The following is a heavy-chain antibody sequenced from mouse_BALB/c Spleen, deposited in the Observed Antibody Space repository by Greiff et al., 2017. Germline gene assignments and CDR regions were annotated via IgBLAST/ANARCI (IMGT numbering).Heavy chain of an antibody. D-gene: IGHD1-1*01. CDR1: GFTFTSYD. CDR2: ISSGGGYT. Sequence: EVQRVESGADLVKPGGSLKLSCAASGFTFTSYDMSWVRQTPDKRLEWVATISSGGGYTYYPDSVKGRFTITRDNAKNTLYLQMSSLKSEDTAMYYCARGDPYCGSSFYAMDYWGQGTSVTVSA. V-gene: IGHV5-6*01. J-gene: IGHJ4*01. CDR3: ARGDPYCGSSFYAMDY.